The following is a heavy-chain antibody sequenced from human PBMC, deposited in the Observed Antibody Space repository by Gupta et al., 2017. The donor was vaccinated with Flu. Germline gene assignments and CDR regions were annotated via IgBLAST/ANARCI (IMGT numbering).Heavy chain of an antibody. CDR3: AKDRSISWFVT. V-gene: IGHV4-31*02. J-gene: IGHJ5*02. CDR2: TYFSGGT. Sequence: DYWNWIGQHPGKAPEWIGQTYFSGGTSSNPSLKSRVTIPVDTSKNQFSLRLSSVTVADTAVYYWAKDRSISWFVTWGQGTLVTVSS. D-gene: IGHD1-26*01. CDR1: DY.